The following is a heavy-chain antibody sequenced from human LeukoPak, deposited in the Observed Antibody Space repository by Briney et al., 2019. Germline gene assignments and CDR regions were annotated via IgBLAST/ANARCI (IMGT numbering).Heavy chain of an antibody. J-gene: IGHJ4*02. CDR2: IYPGDSDT. V-gene: IGHV5-51*01. CDR1: GYSFTSYW. Sequence: GESLKISCKGSGYSFTSYWIGWVRQMPGKGPEWMGIIYPGDSDTRYSPSFQGQVTISADKSISTAYLQWSSLKASDTAMYYCAISIHYDFWSGPYFDYWGQGTLVTVSS. CDR3: AISIHYDFWSGPYFDY. D-gene: IGHD3-3*01.